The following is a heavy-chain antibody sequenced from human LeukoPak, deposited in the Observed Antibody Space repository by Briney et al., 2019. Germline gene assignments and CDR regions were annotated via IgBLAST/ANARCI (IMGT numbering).Heavy chain of an antibody. CDR3: ASLRDTTMVGAFDF. CDR2: ISYDGSNK. CDR1: GFTFSSCA. V-gene: IGHV3-30*03. Sequence: PGRSLRLSCAASGFTFSSCAMHWVRQAPGKGLEWVAVISYDGSNKYYADSVKGRFTISRDNSKNTLYLQMGSLRAEDTAVYYCASLRDTTMVGAFDFWGQGTMVTVSS. D-gene: IGHD5-18*01. J-gene: IGHJ3*01.